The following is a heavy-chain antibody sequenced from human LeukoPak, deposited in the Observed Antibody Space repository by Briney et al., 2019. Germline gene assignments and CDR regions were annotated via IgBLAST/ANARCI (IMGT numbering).Heavy chain of an antibody. CDR1: GDSISSGYY. CDR3: ARVTGYMTEDYFDY. J-gene: IGHJ4*02. CDR2: IYHSGST. Sequence: SETLSLTCTVSGDSISSGYYWGWIRQPPGKGLEWIGSIYHSGSTYYNPSLKSRVTISVDTSKNQFSLKLSSVTAADTAVYYCARVTGYMTEDYFDYWGQGTLITVSS. D-gene: IGHD6-13*01. V-gene: IGHV4-38-2*02.